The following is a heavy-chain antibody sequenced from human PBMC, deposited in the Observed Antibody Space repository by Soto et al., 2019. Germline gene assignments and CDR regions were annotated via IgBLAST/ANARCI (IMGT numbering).Heavy chain of an antibody. Sequence: QVQLVESGGGVVQPGRSLRLSCAASGFTFSSYAMHWVRQAPGKGLEWVAVISYDGSNKYYADSVKGRFTISRDNSKNTLYLQMNSLRAEDTALYYCARDRAAAGLYWGQGTLVTVSS. J-gene: IGHJ4*02. CDR3: ARDRAAAGLY. D-gene: IGHD6-13*01. V-gene: IGHV3-30-3*01. CDR1: GFTFSSYA. CDR2: ISYDGSNK.